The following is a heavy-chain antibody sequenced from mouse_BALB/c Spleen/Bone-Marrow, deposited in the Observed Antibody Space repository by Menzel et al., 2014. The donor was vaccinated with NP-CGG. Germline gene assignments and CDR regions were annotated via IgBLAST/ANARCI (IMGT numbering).Heavy chain of an antibody. CDR2: IYPGDGDT. J-gene: IGHJ3*01. V-gene: IGHV1-80*01. Sequence: LVESGAELVRPGSSVKISCKASGYAFSTYWMNWVKQRPGQGLEWIGQIYPGDGDTNYSGKFEGKATLTADKSSSTAYMQLSSLTSEDSAIYFCARGLRAYWGQGTLVTVSA. CDR1: GYAFSTYW. CDR3: ARGLRAY.